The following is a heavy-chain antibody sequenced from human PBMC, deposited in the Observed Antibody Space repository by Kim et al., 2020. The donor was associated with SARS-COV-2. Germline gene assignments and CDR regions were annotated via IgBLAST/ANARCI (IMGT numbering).Heavy chain of an antibody. J-gene: IGHJ6*02. D-gene: IGHD3-10*01. Sequence: NPSLKSRVTISVDTSKNQFSLKLSSVTAADTAVYYCARTTLLLDYYGMDVWGQGTTVTVSS. CDR3: ARTTLLLDYYGMDV. V-gene: IGHV4-59*01.